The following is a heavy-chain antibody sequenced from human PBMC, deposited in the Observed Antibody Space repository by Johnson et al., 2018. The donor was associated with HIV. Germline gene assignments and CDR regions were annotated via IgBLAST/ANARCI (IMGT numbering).Heavy chain of an antibody. CDR2: ISWNSGSI. J-gene: IGHJ3*01. V-gene: IGHV3-9*01. CDR1: GFTFDDYA. CDR3: LRGHYGSGSYYAFEV. Sequence: VQLVESGGGLVQPGRSLRLSCAASGFTFDDYAMHWVRQAPGKGLEWVSGISWNSGSIGYADSVKGRFTISRDNAKNSLYLQMNNLRADDTTVYYCLRGHYGSGSYYAFEVWGQGTMVTVSS. D-gene: IGHD3-10*01.